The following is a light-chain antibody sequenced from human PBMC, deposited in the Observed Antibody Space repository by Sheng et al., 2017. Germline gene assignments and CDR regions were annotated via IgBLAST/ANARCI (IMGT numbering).Light chain of an antibody. Sequence: AIRLTQSPSSLSASTGDRVTLTCRASQGISSYLAWYQQELGKAPKLLIYAASTLYSGVPSRFSGSGSGTDFTLTISGLQPEDFATYYCQQSYSSPPLTFGGGTKVEIK. CDR2: AAS. CDR3: QQSYSSPPLT. CDR1: QGISSY. V-gene: IGKV1-8*01. J-gene: IGKJ4*01.